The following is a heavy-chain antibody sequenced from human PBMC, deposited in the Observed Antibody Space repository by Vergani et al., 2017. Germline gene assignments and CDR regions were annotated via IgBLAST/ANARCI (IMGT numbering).Heavy chain of an antibody. V-gene: IGHV3-48*01. CDR3: ARLSGYDWKGNDY. Sequence: EVQLMESGGGLVQPGGSLRLSCAASGFTFSTYSMNWVRQAPGKGLEWVSYISSRSSTIYYADSVKGRFTISRDNSKNTLYLQMNSLRAEDTAVYYCARLSGYDWKGNDYWGQGTLVTVSS. D-gene: IGHD5-12*01. CDR1: GFTFSTYS. CDR2: ISSRSSTI. J-gene: IGHJ4*02.